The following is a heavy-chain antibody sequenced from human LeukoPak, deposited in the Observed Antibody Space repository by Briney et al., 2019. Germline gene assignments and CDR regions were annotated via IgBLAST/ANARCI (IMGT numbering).Heavy chain of an antibody. CDR2: ISNDGTDK. CDR3: ARVRVILTTMASFSY. Sequence: GGSLRLSCAASEFTLTNYGMHWVRQAPGKGLEWVAVISNDGTDKYYADSVKGRFTISRDNSENTLYLQLNSLRPEDTAVYYCARVRVILTTMASFSYWGLGTLVTVSS. J-gene: IGHJ4*02. V-gene: IGHV3-30-3*01. D-gene: IGHD3-9*01. CDR1: EFTLTNYG.